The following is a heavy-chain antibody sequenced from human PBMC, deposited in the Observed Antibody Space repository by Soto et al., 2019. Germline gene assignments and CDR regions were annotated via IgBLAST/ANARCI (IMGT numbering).Heavy chain of an antibody. CDR1: GGSISSGGYS. CDR3: ARRYGGNFDY. J-gene: IGHJ4*02. V-gene: IGHV4-30-2*02. CDR2: MYHSGST. D-gene: IGHD3-16*01. Sequence: PSETLSLTCAVSGGSISSGGYSWSWIRQPPGKGLEWIGYMYHSGSTYYNPSLKSRVTISIDRSKNQFSLKLSSVTAADTAVYYCARRYGGNFDYWGQGTLVTV.